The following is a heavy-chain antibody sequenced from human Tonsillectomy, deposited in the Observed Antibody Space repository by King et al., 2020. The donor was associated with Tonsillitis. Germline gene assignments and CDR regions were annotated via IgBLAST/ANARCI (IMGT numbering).Heavy chain of an antibody. Sequence: QLQESGPGLVKPSETLSLTCTVSGGSISSSSYYWGWIRQPPGKGLEWIGSIYYSGSTYYNPSPKSRVTISVDTSKNQFSLKLSSVTAADTAVYYCASNYYDSSGSYWYFDLWGRGTLVTVSS. V-gene: IGHV4-39*01. CDR1: GGSISSSSYY. CDR3: ASNYYDSSGSYWYFDL. D-gene: IGHD3-22*01. J-gene: IGHJ2*01. CDR2: IYYSGST.